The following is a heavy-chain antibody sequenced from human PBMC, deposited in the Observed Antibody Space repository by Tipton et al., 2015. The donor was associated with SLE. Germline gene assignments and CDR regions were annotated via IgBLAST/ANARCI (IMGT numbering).Heavy chain of an antibody. CDR2: ISGSGGST. Sequence: SLRLSCAASGFTFSSYSMNWVRQAPGKGLEWVSAISGSGGSTYYADSVKGRFTISRDNSKNTLYLQMNSLRAEDTAVYYCAKDRDVVVVVAAPPFDYWRQETLVTVPS. CDR3: AKDRDVVVVVAAPPFDY. V-gene: IGHV3-23*01. J-gene: IGHJ4*02. CDR1: GFTFSSYS. D-gene: IGHD2-15*01.